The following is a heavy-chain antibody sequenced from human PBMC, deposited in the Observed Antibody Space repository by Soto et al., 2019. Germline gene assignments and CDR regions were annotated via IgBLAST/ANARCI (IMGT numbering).Heavy chain of an antibody. Sequence: SETLSLTCTVSGGSISSSSYYWGWIRQPPGKGLEWIGSIYYSGSTYYNPSLKSRVTISVDTSKNQFSLKLSSVTAADTAVYYCARRGGYSYIAAAGHFDYWGQGTLVAVSS. CDR3: ARRGGYSYIAAAGHFDY. D-gene: IGHD6-13*01. V-gene: IGHV4-39*01. J-gene: IGHJ4*02. CDR2: IYYSGST. CDR1: GGSISSSSYY.